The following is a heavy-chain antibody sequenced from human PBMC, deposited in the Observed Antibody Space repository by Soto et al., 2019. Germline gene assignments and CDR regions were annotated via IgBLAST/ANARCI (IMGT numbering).Heavy chain of an antibody. CDR2: IYYSGCT. CDR1: GGSISRGDYY. V-gene: IGHV4-30-4*01. CDR3: ARPSSTKIVDC. Sequence: PSETLSLTCTVSGGSISRGDYYWSWIRQPPGKGLEWIGYIYYSGCTYYNPSLKSRFPISVDTSKNQFSLKLSSVTAAYTAVYYCARPSSTKIVDCWGQGTLVTVSS. J-gene: IGHJ5*01. D-gene: IGHD3-22*01.